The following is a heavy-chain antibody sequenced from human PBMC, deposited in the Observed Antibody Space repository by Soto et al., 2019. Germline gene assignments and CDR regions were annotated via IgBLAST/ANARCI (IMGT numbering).Heavy chain of an antibody. D-gene: IGHD3-22*01. CDR3: ARDQGFYYDNSGYYRTPFDY. CDR1: GGSVSSASYY. CDR2: LYYSGST. J-gene: IGHJ4*02. V-gene: IGHV4-61*01. Sequence: PSETLSLTCTVSGGSVSSASYYWSWIRQPPGKGLEWIGYLYYSGSTNYNPSLKSRVTISVDTSKNQFSLKLSSVTAADTAVYYCARDQGFYYDNSGYYRTPFDYWGQGTLVTVSS.